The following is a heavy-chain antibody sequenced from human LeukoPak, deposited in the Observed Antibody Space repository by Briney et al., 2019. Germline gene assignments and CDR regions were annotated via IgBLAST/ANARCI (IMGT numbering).Heavy chain of an antibody. CDR1: GGTFSSYA. CDR2: IIPIFGTA. D-gene: IGHD2-2*01. V-gene: IGHV1-69*01. Sequence: ASVKVSCKASGGTFSSYAISWVRQAPGQGLEWMGGIIPIFGTANYAQKFQGRVTITADESTSTAYMELSSLRSEDTAVYYCARGRWSSTFCPDAFDIWGQRTTVTPSS. J-gene: IGHJ3*02. CDR3: ARGRWSSTFCPDAFDI.